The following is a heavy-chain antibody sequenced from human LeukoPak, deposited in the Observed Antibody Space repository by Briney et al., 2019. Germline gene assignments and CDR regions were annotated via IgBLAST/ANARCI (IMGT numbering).Heavy chain of an antibody. CDR1: GGSISSGGYY. D-gene: IGHD3/OR15-3a*01. CDR3: ARGTGPYYYYMDV. J-gene: IGHJ6*03. Sequence: SQTLSLTCTVSGGSISSGGYYWSWIRQHPGKGLEWIGYIYYSGCTYYNPSLKSRVTISVDTSKNQFSLKLSSVTAADTAVYYCARGTGPYYYYMDVWGKGTTVTVSS. V-gene: IGHV4-31*03. CDR2: IYYSGCT.